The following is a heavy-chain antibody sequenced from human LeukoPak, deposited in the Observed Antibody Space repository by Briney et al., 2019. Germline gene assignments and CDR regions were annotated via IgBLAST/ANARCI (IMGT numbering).Heavy chain of an antibody. V-gene: IGHV3-15*01. CDR2: IKSKVDGGTT. CDR3: TTAAGVIMVRGVIDSLQFDL. D-gene: IGHD3-10*01. J-gene: IGHJ2*01. Sequence: GGSLRLSCAASGFTFSNAWMSWVRQAPGKGLEWVGRIKSKVDGGTTDHAAPVKSRFIISRDDSKDTLYLQMNSLKTEDTAVYYCTTAAGVIMVRGVIDSLQFDLWGRGTLVTVSS. CDR1: GFTFSNAW.